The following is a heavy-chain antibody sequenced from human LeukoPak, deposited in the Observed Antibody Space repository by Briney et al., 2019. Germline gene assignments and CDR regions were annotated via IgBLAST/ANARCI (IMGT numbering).Heavy chain of an antibody. V-gene: IGHV1-8*01. J-gene: IGHJ4*02. Sequence: ASVKVSCKASGYTFTSYDINWVRQATGQGLEWMGWMNPNSGNTGYAQKFQGRVTMTRNTFISTAYMELSSLRSEDTAVYYCARFSVHPTLHDYWGQGTLVTVSS. CDR3: ARFSVHPTLHDY. CDR2: MNPNSGNT. CDR1: GYTFTSYD. D-gene: IGHD1-1*01.